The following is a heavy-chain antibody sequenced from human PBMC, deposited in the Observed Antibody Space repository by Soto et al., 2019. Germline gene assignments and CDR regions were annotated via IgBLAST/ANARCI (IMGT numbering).Heavy chain of an antibody. V-gene: IGHV1-69*06. CDR1: GFTFSSYA. D-gene: IGHD6-19*01. J-gene: IGHJ4*02. CDR3: ARGSSGWPNVAHFDY. Sequence: QVQLVESGGGVVQPGRSLRLSCAASGFTFSSYAISWVRQAPGQGLEWMGGIIPIFGTANYAQKFQGRVTITADKSTSTAYMELSSLRSEDTAVYYCARGSSGWPNVAHFDYWGQGTLVTVSS. CDR2: IIPIFGTA.